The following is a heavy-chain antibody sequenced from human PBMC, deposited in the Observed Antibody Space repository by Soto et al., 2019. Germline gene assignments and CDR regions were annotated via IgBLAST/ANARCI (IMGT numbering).Heavy chain of an antibody. J-gene: IGHJ4*02. D-gene: IGHD3-22*01. V-gene: IGHV1-18*01. Sequence: VKVSCKASGYTFTSYGISWVRQAPGQGLEWMGWISAYNGNTNYAQKLQGRVTMTTDTSTSTAYMELRSLRSDDTAVYYCARAYDSSGYYYYFDYWGQGTLVTVSS. CDR2: ISAYNGNT. CDR1: GYTFTSYG. CDR3: ARAYDSSGYYYYFDY.